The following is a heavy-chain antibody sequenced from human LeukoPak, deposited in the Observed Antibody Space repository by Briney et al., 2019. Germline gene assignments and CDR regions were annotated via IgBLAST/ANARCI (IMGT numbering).Heavy chain of an antibody. D-gene: IGHD3-22*01. V-gene: IGHV4-39*01. CDR2: IYFSGTT. J-gene: IGHJ4*02. CDR1: AGSISSSGYY. Sequence: SETLSLTCTVSAGSISSSGYYWGWIRQPPGKGLQLIGSIYFSGTTYYSPSLKGRVAISVDAPKNQFSLKLTSVTAADTAVYYCVRTYYYDTSGSYQGVYYFDSWGQGTLVTVST. CDR3: VRTYYYDTSGSYQGVYYFDS.